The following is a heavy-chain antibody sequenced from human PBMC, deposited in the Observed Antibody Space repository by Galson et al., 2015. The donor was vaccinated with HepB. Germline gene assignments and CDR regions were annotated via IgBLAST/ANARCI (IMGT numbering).Heavy chain of an antibody. CDR2: IIPIFGTA. CDR3: ARDLSYYYDSSGYEP. D-gene: IGHD3-22*01. Sequence: FSSYAISWVRQAPGQGLEWMGGIIPIFGTANYAQKFQGRVTITADESTSTAYMELSSLRSEDTAVYYCARDLSYYYDSSGYEPWGQGTLVTVSS. V-gene: IGHV1-69*01. CDR1: FSSYA. J-gene: IGHJ5*02.